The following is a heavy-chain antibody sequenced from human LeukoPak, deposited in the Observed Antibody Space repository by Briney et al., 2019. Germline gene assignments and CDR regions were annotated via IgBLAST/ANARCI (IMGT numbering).Heavy chain of an antibody. CDR1: GYSISSGYY. J-gene: IGHJ4*02. CDR3: ASLGGILAGY. V-gene: IGHV4-38-2*01. Sequence: SETLSLTRAVSGYSISSGYYWGWIRQPPGKGLEWIGSIYHSGSTYYNPSLKSRVTISVDTSKNQFSLKLRSVTAADTAVYYCASLGGILAGYWGQGTLVTVSS. CDR2: IYHSGST. D-gene: IGHD3-9*01.